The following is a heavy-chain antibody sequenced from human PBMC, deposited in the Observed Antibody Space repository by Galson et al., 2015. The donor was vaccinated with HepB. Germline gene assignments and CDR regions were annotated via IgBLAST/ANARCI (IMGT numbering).Heavy chain of an antibody. CDR1: GLTLSSYG. V-gene: IGHV3-48*01. J-gene: IGHJ2*01. CDR2: ISSSSSTI. D-gene: IGHD2-2*01. CDR3: ASLAHEYCSSTSCYRVTFDL. Sequence: SLRLSCPASGLTLSSYGTHWLRQSPWKGLEWVSYISSSSSTIYYADSVKGRFTISRDNAKNSLYLQMNSLRAEDTAVYYCASLAHEYCSSTSCYRVTFDLWGRGTLVTVSS.